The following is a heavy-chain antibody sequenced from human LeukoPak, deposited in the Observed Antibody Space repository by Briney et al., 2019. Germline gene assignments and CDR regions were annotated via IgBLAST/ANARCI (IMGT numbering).Heavy chain of an antibody. V-gene: IGHV4-30-4*02. CDR1: GGSISSGDYY. CDR3: ARDFFFGAFDI. Sequence: SETLSLTCTVSGGSISSGDYYWSWIRQPPGKGLEWIGYIYYSGSTYYNPSLKSRVTISVDTSKNQFSLKLSSVTAADTAVYYCARDFFFGAFDIWGQGTMVTVSS. J-gene: IGHJ3*02. CDR2: IYYSGST. D-gene: IGHD2/OR15-2a*01.